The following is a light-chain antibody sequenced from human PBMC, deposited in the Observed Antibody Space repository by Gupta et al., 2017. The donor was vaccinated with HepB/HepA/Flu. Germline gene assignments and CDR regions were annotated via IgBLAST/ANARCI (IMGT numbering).Light chain of an antibody. J-gene: IGKJ1*01. CDR2: WAS. CDR1: QSVLYSSNNKNY. Sequence: DIVMTQSPDSLAVSLGERATINCKSSQSVLYSSNNKNYLAWYQQKPGQPPKLLIYWASTRESGVPDRFSGSGSGTDFTLTISSRQAEDVAVYYCQQEDSTSWTFGQGTKVEIK. CDR3: QQEDSTSWT. V-gene: IGKV4-1*01.